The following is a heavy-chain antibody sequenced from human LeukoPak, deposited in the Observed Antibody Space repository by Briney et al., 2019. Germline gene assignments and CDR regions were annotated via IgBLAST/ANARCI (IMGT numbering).Heavy chain of an antibody. V-gene: IGHV3-23*01. Sequence: GGSLRLSCAASGFTFSSYAMSWVRQAPGKGLEWVSAISGSGGSTYYADSVKGRFTISRDNSKNTLYLQMNSLRAEGTAVYYCAKDAYLIAVAGNYFDYWGQGTLVTVSS. CDR3: AKDAYLIAVAGNYFDY. CDR1: GFTFSSYA. CDR2: ISGSGGST. J-gene: IGHJ4*02. D-gene: IGHD6-19*01.